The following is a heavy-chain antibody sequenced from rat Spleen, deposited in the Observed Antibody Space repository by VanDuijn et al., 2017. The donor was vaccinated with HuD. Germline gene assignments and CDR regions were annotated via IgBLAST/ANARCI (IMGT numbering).Heavy chain of an antibody. J-gene: IGHJ3*01. CDR2: IINTGGGNT. Sequence: EVQLVESGGGLVQLGRSLKLSCVASGFTFNNYWMSWIRQSPGKGLEWVASIINTGGGNTYYRDSVRGRFTISRDNAKSTLYLQMDSLRSEDTATYYLAQQLWHWCAYGGQGTMVTVSS. D-gene: IGHD1-10*01. CDR1: GFTFNNYW. V-gene: IGHV5-31*01. CDR3: AQQLWHWCAY.